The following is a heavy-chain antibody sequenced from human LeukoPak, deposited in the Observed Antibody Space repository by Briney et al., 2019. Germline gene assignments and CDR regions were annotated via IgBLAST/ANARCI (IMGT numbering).Heavy chain of an antibody. CDR2: IYTSGST. Sequence: PSETLSLTCTVSGGSNSSYYWSWLRQPAGKGLEWIGRIYTSGSTNYNPSLTSRVTMSVDTSKNQFSLKLRSVTDADTAVYYCATDLCIEWEGITEGDNWFDPWGQGTLVTVSS. V-gene: IGHV4-4*07. CDR1: GGSNSSYY. D-gene: IGHD1-26*01. J-gene: IGHJ5*02. CDR3: ATDLCIEWEGITEGDNWFDP.